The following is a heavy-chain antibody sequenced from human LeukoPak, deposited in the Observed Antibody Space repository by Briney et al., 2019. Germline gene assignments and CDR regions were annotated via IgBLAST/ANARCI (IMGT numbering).Heavy chain of an antibody. CDR3: ARYSTGSYTFDY. V-gene: IGHV4-59*08. Sequence: SETLFLTCTVSGDSISTYYWGWIRQPPGEGLEWIGYMFDSGSANYNPSLKSRVAISVDTSKKQFSLKLSSVTAADTAVYYCARYSTGSYTFDYWGQGTLVTVSS. J-gene: IGHJ4*02. D-gene: IGHD6-19*01. CDR2: MFDSGSA. CDR1: GDSISTYY.